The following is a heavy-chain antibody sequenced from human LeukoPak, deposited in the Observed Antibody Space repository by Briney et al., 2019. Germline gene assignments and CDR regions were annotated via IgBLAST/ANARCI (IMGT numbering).Heavy chain of an antibody. CDR1: GFTFSSYS. CDR2: ISSSSSTI. CDR3: ARCIGGSYFVDY. Sequence: PGGSLRLSCAASGFTFSSYSMNWVRQAPGKGLEWVSYISSSSSTIYYADSVKGRFTISRDNSKNTLYLQMGSLRAEDMAVYYCARCIGGSYFVDYWGQGTLVTVSS. D-gene: IGHD1-26*01. J-gene: IGHJ4*02. V-gene: IGHV3-48*01.